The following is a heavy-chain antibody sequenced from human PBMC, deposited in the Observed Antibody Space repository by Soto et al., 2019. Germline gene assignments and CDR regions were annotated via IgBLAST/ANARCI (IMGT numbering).Heavy chain of an antibody. CDR1: GFTFDDYS. D-gene: IGHD3-10*01. V-gene: IGHV3-43*01. CDR2: ISWDGGST. Sequence: AGGCLRLSCAASGFTFDDYSMHWVRHPPGKGLEWVSLISWDGGSTYYADSVKGRFTISRDNSKNSLYLQMNSLRTEDTALYYCAKDMVGESSPNFDYWGQGTMVTVSS. CDR3: AKDMVGESSPNFDY. J-gene: IGHJ4*02.